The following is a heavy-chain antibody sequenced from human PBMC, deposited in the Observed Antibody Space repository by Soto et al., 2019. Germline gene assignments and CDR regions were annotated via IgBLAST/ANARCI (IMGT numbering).Heavy chain of an antibody. Sequence: LRLSCAASGFTFSTYSMNWVRQAPGKGLEWIGYIYYGGTTSYNPSLKSRVTISVDTSKNQFSLKLSSVTAADTAVYYCARIAAAGTNFDYWGQGTLVTVSS. J-gene: IGHJ4*02. D-gene: IGHD6-13*01. CDR3: ARIAAAGTNFDY. V-gene: IGHV4-59*12. CDR1: GFTFSTYS. CDR2: IYYGGTT.